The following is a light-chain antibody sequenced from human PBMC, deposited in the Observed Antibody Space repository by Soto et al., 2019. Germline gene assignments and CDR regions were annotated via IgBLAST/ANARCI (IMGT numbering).Light chain of an antibody. CDR3: QQHGTSPLIT. CDR2: GAS. V-gene: IGKV3-20*01. CDR1: PSISSSY. Sequence: EIVLTQSPGTLSLSPGERATLSCRASPSISSSYLAWYQQKPGQAPRLLISGASSRATGIPARFSGSGSGTDFTLTISRLEPEEVAVYYCQQHGTSPLITFGQGTRREIK. J-gene: IGKJ5*01.